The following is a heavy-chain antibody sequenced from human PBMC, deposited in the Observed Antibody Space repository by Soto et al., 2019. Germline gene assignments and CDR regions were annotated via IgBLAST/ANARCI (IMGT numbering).Heavy chain of an antibody. CDR2: INHSGST. CDR3: ARVDYYDSRGSNVEAFDI. D-gene: IGHD3-22*01. Sequence: SETLSLTCAVYGGSFSGYYWSWIRQPPGKGLEWIGEINHSGSTNYNPSLKSRVTISVDTSKDQFSLKLSSVTAADTAVYYCARVDYYDSRGSNVEAFDIWGQGTMVTVSS. CDR1: GGSFSGYY. J-gene: IGHJ3*02. V-gene: IGHV4-34*01.